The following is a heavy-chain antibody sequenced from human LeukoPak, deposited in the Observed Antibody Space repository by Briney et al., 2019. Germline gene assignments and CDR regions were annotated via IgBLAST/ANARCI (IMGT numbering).Heavy chain of an antibody. J-gene: IGHJ3*02. CDR2: IYPGDSDT. D-gene: IGHD3-22*01. Sequence: GESLKISCKGSGYSFTSYWIGWVRPMPGKGLEWMGIIYPGDSDTRYSPSFQGQVTISADKSISTAYLQWSSLKASDTAMYYCARSAGTGYYDSSGSDAFDIWGQGTMVTVSS. CDR3: ARSAGTGYYDSSGSDAFDI. V-gene: IGHV5-51*01. CDR1: GYSFTSYW.